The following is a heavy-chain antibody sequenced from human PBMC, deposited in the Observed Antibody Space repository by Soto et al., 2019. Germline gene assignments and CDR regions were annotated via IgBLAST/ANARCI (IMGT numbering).Heavy chain of an antibody. V-gene: IGHV3-48*03. CDR1: GFTFSSYE. CDR3: ARENGMGV. CDR2: ISSSGSTK. J-gene: IGHJ6*02. Sequence: GGSLRLSCAASGFTFSSYEMNWVRQAPGKGLEWVTYISSSGSTKYYADSVKGRFTISRDNAKNSLYLHMNSLRDEETAVYYCARENGMGVWGQGTTVTVSS.